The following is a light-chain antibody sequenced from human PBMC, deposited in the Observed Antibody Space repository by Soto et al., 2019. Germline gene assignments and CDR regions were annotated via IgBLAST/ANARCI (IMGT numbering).Light chain of an antibody. V-gene: IGKV3-15*01. CDR3: QQYNNWPPGRT. Sequence: EIVLTQSPATLSVSPGERATLSCSASQSVSNNYLAWYQQKPGQAPRLLIYGASTRATGIPARFSGSGSGTEFTLTISSLQSEDFAVYYCQQYNNWPPGRTFGQGTKVDI. CDR1: QSVSNN. J-gene: IGKJ1*01. CDR2: GAS.